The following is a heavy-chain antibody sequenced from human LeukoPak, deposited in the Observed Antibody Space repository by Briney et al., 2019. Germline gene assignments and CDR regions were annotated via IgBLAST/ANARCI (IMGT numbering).Heavy chain of an antibody. Sequence: GGSLRLSCAASGFTFSSYGMHWVRQAPGKGLEWVAVISYDGSNKYYADSVKGRFTISRDNSKNTLYLQMNSLRAEDTAVYYCARMYSYGYYFDYWGQGTLVAVSS. CDR3: ARMYSYGYYFDY. D-gene: IGHD5-18*01. CDR1: GFTFSSYG. J-gene: IGHJ4*02. CDR2: ISYDGSNK. V-gene: IGHV3-30*03.